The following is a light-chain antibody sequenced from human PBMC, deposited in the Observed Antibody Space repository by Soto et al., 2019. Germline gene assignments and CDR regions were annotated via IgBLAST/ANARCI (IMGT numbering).Light chain of an antibody. CDR3: SSYTTSGTLV. Sequence: QAVVTQPASVSGSPGQSITISCTGTSSDVGGYIYVSWYQQHPGKAPKLMIYDVTDRPSGVSNRFSGSRSGNTASLTISGLQAEDEADYYCSSYTTSGTLVFGSGTKVTVL. CDR2: DVT. CDR1: SSDVGGYIY. J-gene: IGLJ1*01. V-gene: IGLV2-14*01.